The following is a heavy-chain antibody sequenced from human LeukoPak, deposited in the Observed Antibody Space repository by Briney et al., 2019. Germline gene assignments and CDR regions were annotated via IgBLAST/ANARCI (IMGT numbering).Heavy chain of an antibody. CDR3: ARGRPHGNDY. V-gene: IGHV3-74*01. D-gene: IGHD4-23*01. CDR2: IASDGSST. J-gene: IGHJ4*02. Sequence: GGSLRLSCAASGFTFSSYWMNWVRQAPGKGLVWVSRIASDGSSTTYADSVKGRFSISRDNAKNALYLQMNSLRVEDTAVYYCARGRPHGNDYWGQGTLVTVSS. CDR1: GFTFSSYW.